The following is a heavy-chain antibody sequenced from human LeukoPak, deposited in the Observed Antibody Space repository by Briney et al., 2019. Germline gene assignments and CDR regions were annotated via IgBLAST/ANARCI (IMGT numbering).Heavy chain of an antibody. V-gene: IGHV1-69*01. J-gene: IGHJ6*02. Sequence: VASVKVSCEASGGTFSSYAISWVRQAPGQGLEWMGGIIPIFGTANYAQKFQGRVTITADESTSTAYMELSSLRSEDTAVYYCARDMDRGAYYDFWSGYLGMDVWGQGTTVTVSS. CDR2: IIPIFGTA. D-gene: IGHD3-3*01. CDR3: ARDMDRGAYYDFWSGYLGMDV. CDR1: GGTFSSYA.